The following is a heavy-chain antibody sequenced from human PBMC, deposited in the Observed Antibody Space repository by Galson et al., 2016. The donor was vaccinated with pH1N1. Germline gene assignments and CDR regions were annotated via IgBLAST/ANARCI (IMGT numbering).Heavy chain of an antibody. CDR3: ARDRGSTLFHNYGMDV. D-gene: IGHD3-10*01. Sequence: CAISGDSVSSPNCAWDWIRQSPSRGLEWLGRTYYRSKWYNDYAVSVQSRITINPDTSKNQLSLHLNSVTPEDTAVYYCARDRGSTLFHNYGMDVWAKGPQSSSP. J-gene: IGHJ6*02. CDR2: TYYRSKWYN. CDR1: GDSVSSPNCA. V-gene: IGHV6-1*01.